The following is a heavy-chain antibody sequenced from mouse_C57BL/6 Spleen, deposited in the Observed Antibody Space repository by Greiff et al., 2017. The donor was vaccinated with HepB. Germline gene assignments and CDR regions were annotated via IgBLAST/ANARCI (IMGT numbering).Heavy chain of an antibody. D-gene: IGHD1-1*01. CDR1: GFTFSDYG. Sequence: EVQRVESGGGLVKPGGSLKLSCAASGFTFSDYGMHWVRQAPEKGLEWVAYISSGSSTIYYADTVKGRFTISRDNAKNTLFLQMTSLRSEDMAMYYCARAVATRYFDVWGTGTTVTVSS. CDR3: ARAVATRYFDV. J-gene: IGHJ1*03. V-gene: IGHV5-17*01. CDR2: ISSGSSTI.